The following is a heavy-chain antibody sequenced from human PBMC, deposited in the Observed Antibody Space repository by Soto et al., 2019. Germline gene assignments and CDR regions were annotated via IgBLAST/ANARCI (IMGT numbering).Heavy chain of an antibody. J-gene: IGHJ4*02. CDR1: GFTFSDSA. Sequence: GGSLRLSCAASGFTFSDSAMHWVRQASGKGLEWLGRIRSKFNNYATAYAASVKGRFIISRDDSKDTAYLLMSSLKTEDTAMYYCTRHLSDYWGQGTPVTVSS. CDR2: IRSKFNNYAT. V-gene: IGHV3-73*01. CDR3: TRHLSDY.